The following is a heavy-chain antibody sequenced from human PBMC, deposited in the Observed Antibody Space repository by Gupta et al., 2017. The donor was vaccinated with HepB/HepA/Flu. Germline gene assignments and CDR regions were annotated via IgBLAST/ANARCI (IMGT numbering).Heavy chain of an antibody. CDR3: VRSTYHDFWSGSLPGAFDI. Sequence: EVQLVESGGGLVQPGGSLRVSCAASGFSFSSFNMTWVRQAPGKGLEWLSYISSTSDSIFYADSVKGRFSISRDNSKNSLFLQMNSLRDEDTAVYYCVRSTYHDFWSGSLPGAFDIWGRGAMVTVSS. J-gene: IGHJ3*02. CDR2: ISSTSDSI. CDR1: GFSFSSFN. D-gene: IGHD3-3*01. V-gene: IGHV3-48*02.